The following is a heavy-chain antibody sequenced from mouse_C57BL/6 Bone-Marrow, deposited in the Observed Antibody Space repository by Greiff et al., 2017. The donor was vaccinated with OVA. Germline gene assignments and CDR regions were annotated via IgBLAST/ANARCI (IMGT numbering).Heavy chain of an antibody. V-gene: IGHV1-72*01. CDR2: IDPNSGGT. CDR3: ARYPYYYGSSYFYWYFDV. CDR1: GYTFTSYW. J-gene: IGHJ1*03. Sequence: VQRVESGAELVKPGASVKLSCKASGYTFTSYWMHWVKQRPGRGLEWIGRIDPNSGGTKYNEKFKSKATLTVDKPSSTAYMQLSSLTSEDSAVYYCARYPYYYGSSYFYWYFDVWGTGTTVTVSS. D-gene: IGHD1-1*01.